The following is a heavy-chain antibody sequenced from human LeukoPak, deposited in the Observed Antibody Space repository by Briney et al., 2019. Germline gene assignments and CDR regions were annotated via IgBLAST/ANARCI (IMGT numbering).Heavy chain of an antibody. Sequence: SVKVSCKASGGTFSSYAISWVRQAPGQGLEWMGRIIPILGIANYAQKFQGRVTITADKSTSTAYMELSSLRSEDTAVYYCARDPKDWNPGYYYYYYGMDVWGQGTTVTVSS. CDR2: IIPILGIA. CDR3: ARDPKDWNPGYYYYYYGMDV. D-gene: IGHD1-1*01. J-gene: IGHJ6*02. CDR1: GGTFSSYA. V-gene: IGHV1-69*04.